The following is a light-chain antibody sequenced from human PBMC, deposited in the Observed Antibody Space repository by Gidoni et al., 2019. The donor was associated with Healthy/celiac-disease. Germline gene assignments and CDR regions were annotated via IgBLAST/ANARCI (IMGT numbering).Light chain of an antibody. CDR3: QQRSNWPPL. CDR2: DAS. V-gene: IGKV3-11*01. CDR1: QSVSSY. Sequence: EIVLTQSPATLSLSPGERATLSCRASQSVSSYLAWYQQKPGQAPRLLIYDASNRATGIPARFSGSGSGTDFNLTISSLEPEDFAVYYCQQRSNWPPLFXGXTKVEIK. J-gene: IGKJ4*01.